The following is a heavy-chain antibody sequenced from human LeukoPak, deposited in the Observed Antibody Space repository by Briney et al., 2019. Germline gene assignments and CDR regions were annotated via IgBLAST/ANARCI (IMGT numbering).Heavy chain of an antibody. Sequence: GGSLRLSCAASGFPFSVYWMSWVRQAPGKGLEWVADISFDGSNKYYADSVKGRFTISRDNSKNTLYLQMNSLRAEDTAVYYCARALPDYYDSSGYFDYWGQGTLVTVSS. CDR2: ISFDGSNK. CDR1: GFPFSVYW. D-gene: IGHD3-22*01. CDR3: ARALPDYYDSSGYFDY. J-gene: IGHJ4*02. V-gene: IGHV3-30-3*01.